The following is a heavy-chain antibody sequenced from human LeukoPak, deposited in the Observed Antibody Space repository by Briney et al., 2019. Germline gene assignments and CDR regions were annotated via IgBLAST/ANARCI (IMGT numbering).Heavy chain of an antibody. V-gene: IGHV3-30*03. CDR1: GFTFSSYG. CDR2: ISYDGSNK. J-gene: IGHJ4*02. D-gene: IGHD3-22*01. Sequence: GGSLRLSCAASGFTFSSYGMHWVRQAPGKGLEWVAVISYDGSNKYYADSVKGRFTISRDNSKNTAYLQMNSLRPEDTAVYYCARAPDSSGYYYHFDYWGQGTLVTVSS. CDR3: ARAPDSSGYYYHFDY.